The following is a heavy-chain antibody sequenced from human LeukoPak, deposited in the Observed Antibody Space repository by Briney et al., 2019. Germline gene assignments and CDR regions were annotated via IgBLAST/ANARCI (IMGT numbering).Heavy chain of an antibody. CDR3: ARGGRDSSSWYYLDY. D-gene: IGHD6-13*01. J-gene: IGHJ4*02. Sequence: ASVRVSCKASGYTFISFAIHWVRQAPGQRLEWMGWSNPGNGNTKYSQDFQGRVTITRDTSASTAYMELNSLRSEDMAVYYCARGGRDSSSWYYLDYWGQGTLVTVSS. CDR1: GYTFISFA. V-gene: IGHV1-3*02. CDR2: SNPGNGNT.